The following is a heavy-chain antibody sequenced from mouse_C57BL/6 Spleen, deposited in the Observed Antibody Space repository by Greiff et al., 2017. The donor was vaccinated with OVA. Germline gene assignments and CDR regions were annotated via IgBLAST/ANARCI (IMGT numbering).Heavy chain of an antibody. Sequence: EVNLVESEGGLVQPGSSMKLSCTASGFTFSDYYMAWVRQVPEKGLEWVANINYDGSSTYYLDSLKSRFIISRDNAKNILYLQMSSLKSEDTATYYCARANWEYFDYWGQGTILTVSS. J-gene: IGHJ2*01. V-gene: IGHV5-16*01. CDR2: INYDGSST. CDR1: GFTFSDYY. CDR3: ARANWEYFDY. D-gene: IGHD4-1*01.